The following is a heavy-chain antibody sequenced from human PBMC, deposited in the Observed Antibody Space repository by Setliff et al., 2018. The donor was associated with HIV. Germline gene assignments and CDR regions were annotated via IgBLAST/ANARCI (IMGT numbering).Heavy chain of an antibody. CDR1: GYTFTSYW. J-gene: IGHJ4*02. V-gene: IGHV5-51*01. D-gene: IGHD3-10*01. CDR3: ARHGDMVRGVINY. CDR2: IYPGDSDT. Sequence: PGESLKISCKVSGYTFTSYWIAWVRQMPGKGLEWMGIIYPGDSDTKYSPSFQGQVTISADKSINTAYLQWSSLKASDTAMYYCARHGDMVRGVINYWGQGTLVTVSS.